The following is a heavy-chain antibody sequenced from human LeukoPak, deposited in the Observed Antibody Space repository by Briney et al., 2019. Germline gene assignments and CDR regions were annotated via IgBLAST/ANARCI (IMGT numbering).Heavy chain of an antibody. V-gene: IGHV4-59*08. CDR2: IYYSGST. Sequence: SETLSLTCTISGGSISSYYWSWIRQPPGKGLEWIGYIYYSGSTNYNPSLKSRVTISVDTSKNQFSLKLSSVTAADTAVYYCARGSYYYDSSGYYPLYDAFDIWGQGTMVTVSS. CDR3: ARGSYYYDSSGYYPLYDAFDI. CDR1: GGSISSYY. J-gene: IGHJ3*02. D-gene: IGHD3-22*01.